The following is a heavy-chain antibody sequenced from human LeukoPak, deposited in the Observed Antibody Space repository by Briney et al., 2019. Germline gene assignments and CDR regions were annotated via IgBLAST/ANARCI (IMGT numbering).Heavy chain of an antibody. CDR2: IYYSGST. V-gene: IGHV4-39*07. D-gene: IGHD3-16*01. CDR1: GLTFRTYA. CDR3: ARDGGVPRANAFDI. J-gene: IGHJ3*02. Sequence: GSLRLSCAASGLTFRTYAMSWVRQAPGKGLEWIGSIYYSGSTYYNPSLKSRVTISVDTSKNQFSLKLSSVTAADTAVYYCARDGGVPRANAFDIWGQGTMVTVSS.